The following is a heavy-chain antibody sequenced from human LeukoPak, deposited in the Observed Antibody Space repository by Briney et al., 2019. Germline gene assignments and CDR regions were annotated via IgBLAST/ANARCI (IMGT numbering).Heavy chain of an antibody. D-gene: IGHD6-13*01. J-gene: IGHJ4*02. CDR3: AKDASSSLEY. V-gene: IGHV3-30-3*01. CDR2: ISYDGSNK. Sequence: GGSLRLSCAASGFTFSSYAMHWVRQAPGKGLEWVAVISYDGSNKYYADSVKGRFTISRDNSKNMLYLQMNSLRTEDTAVYYCAKDASSSLEYWGQGTLVTVSS. CDR1: GFTFSSYA.